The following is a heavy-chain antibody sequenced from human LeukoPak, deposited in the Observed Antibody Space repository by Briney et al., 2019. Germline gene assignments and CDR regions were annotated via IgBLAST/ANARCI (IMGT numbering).Heavy chain of an antibody. J-gene: IGHJ6*03. CDR1: GFTFSSFN. V-gene: IGHV3-21*01. Sequence: PGGSLRLSCAASGFTFSSFNMNWVRQAPGKAMEWVSSITSSGTHIFYADSVRGRFTISRDNAKNSLYLQMDSLGPDDTAVYYCARDPYSGNYGNDYYYYMDVWGKGTTVTVS. CDR2: ITSSGTHI. CDR3: ARDPYSGNYGNDYYYYMDV. D-gene: IGHD1-26*01.